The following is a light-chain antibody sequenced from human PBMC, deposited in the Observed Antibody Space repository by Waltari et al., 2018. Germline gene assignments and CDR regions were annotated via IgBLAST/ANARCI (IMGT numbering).Light chain of an antibody. V-gene: IGLV2-14*01. CDR1: SSDVGGFNY. CDR3: SSYTSSSTRI. CDR2: EVR. Sequence: QSALTQPASVSGSPGQPIPISCTGTSSDVGGFNYVSWYQQHPGKAPKLMIYEVRNRPSGVSDRFSGSKSGNTASLTISGLQAEDEADYYCSSYTSSSTRIFGGGTKLTVL. J-gene: IGLJ2*01.